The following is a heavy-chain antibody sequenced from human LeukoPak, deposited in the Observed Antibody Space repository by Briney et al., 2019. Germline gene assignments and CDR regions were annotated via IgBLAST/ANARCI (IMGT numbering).Heavy chain of an antibody. J-gene: IGHJ4*02. D-gene: IGHD2-2*01. Sequence: GASVKVSCKASGYTFTSYDINWVRQAPGQGLEWMGRIIPILGIANYAQKFQGRVTITADKSTSTAYMELSSLRSEDTAVYYCARDSLGTSPISFDYWGQGTLVTVSS. CDR3: ARDSLGTSPISFDY. V-gene: IGHV1-69*04. CDR1: GYTFTSYD. CDR2: IIPILGIA.